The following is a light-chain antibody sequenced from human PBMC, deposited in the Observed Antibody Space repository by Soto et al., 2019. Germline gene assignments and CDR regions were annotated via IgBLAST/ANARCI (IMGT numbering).Light chain of an antibody. Sequence: DIPMTQSTSSVSASVGDRVTITCRASQGISSWLAWYQQKPGKAPKLLIYAASSFQSGVATRFSASGSGTELTHTISRLQPEDFATDYCKQANSFPFFTFGPKTKADIK. CDR1: QGISSW. V-gene: IGKV1D-12*01. J-gene: IGKJ3*01. CDR3: KQANSFPFFT. CDR2: AAS.